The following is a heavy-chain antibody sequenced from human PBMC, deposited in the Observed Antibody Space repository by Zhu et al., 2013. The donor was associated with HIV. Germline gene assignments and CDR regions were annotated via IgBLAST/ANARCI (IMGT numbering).Heavy chain of an antibody. V-gene: IGHV1-2*02. CDR1: GYTFTGYY. CDR2: INPNSGGT. J-gene: IGHJ6*03. Sequence: QVQLVQSGAEVKKPGASVKVSCKASGYTFTGYYMHWVRQAPGQGLEWMGWINPNSGGTNYAQKFQGRVTMTRDTSISTAYMELSRLRSDDTAVYYCARESSVVRTTCYQYMDVWGKGTTVTVSS. D-gene: IGHD2-2*01. CDR3: ARESSVVRTTCYQYMDV.